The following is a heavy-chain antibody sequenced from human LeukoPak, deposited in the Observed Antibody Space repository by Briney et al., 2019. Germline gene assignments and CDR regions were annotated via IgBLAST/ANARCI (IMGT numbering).Heavy chain of an antibody. CDR2: INHRGNT. CDR1: GGSFSDYH. Sequence: SETLSLTCAVYGGSFSDYHWSWIRQTPGKGLAWLGEINHRGNTNYNPSLRSRITILVDTSKNQFSLNLSYVTAADTAVYYCARRTASISEYYRRHFDYWGQGSLVTVSS. V-gene: IGHV4-34*01. J-gene: IGHJ4*02. D-gene: IGHD2/OR15-2a*01. CDR3: ARRTASISEYYRRHFDY.